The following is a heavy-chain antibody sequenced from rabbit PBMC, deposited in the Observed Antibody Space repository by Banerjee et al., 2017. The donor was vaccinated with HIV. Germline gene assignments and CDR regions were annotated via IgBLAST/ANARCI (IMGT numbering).Heavy chain of an antibody. V-gene: IGHV1S40*01. CDR2: IVTGSSGGT. CDR3: ARTRFYAVSAGDGYDSFNL. D-gene: IGHD6-1*01. CDR1: GFTLSSYW. Sequence: QSLEESGGDLVKPGASLTLTCTASGFTLSSYWMCWVRQAPGKGLEWIACIVTGSSGGTYYASWAKGRFTISKTSSTTVTLQMTSLTAADTATYFCARTRFYAVSAGDGYDSFNLWGPGTLVTVS. J-gene: IGHJ4*01.